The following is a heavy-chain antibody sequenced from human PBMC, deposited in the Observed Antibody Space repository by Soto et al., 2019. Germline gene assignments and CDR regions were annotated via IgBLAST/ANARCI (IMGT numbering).Heavy chain of an antibody. Sequence: DSAKVSCQASGSNFTRCCLAWLRQAPGQGLAWMGWISGYNGDTNYAQQFQGRVTLTTDTSTSTAYLEVMTLRSDDTAVYYCAREGSYHDFDYWGLGTLVTVSS. CDR3: AREGSYHDFDY. CDR1: GSNFTRCC. V-gene: IGHV1-18*01. CDR2: ISGYNGDT. D-gene: IGHD3-22*01. J-gene: IGHJ4*02.